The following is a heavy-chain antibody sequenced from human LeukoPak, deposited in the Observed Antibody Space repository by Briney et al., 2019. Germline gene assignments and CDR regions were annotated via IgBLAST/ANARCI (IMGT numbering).Heavy chain of an antibody. J-gene: IGHJ5*02. D-gene: IGHD3-9*01. CDR1: GGSISSYY. Sequence: PPETLSLTCTVSGGSISSYYWSWIRQPPGKGLEWIGYIYYSGSTNYNPSLKSRVTISVDTSKNQFSLKLSSVTAADTAVYYCARSQVLRYFDWPNWFDPWGQGTLVTVSS. V-gene: IGHV4-59*01. CDR3: ARSQVLRYFDWPNWFDP. CDR2: IYYSGST.